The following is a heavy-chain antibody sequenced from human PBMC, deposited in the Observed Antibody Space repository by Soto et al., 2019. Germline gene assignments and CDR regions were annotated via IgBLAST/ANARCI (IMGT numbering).Heavy chain of an antibody. Sequence: PSETLSLTCTVSGGSVSSGGYYWSWIRQPPGKGLEWIGYINNSGSTSHNPSLKSRLTISGDTSKNQISLKLSFVTAADTAVYYCARFSWYDGDSITNYYMDFWGSGATVTVSS. J-gene: IGHJ6*03. CDR1: GGSVSSGGYY. V-gene: IGHV4-61*08. D-gene: IGHD4-17*01. CDR3: ARFSWYDGDSITNYYMDF. CDR2: INNSGST.